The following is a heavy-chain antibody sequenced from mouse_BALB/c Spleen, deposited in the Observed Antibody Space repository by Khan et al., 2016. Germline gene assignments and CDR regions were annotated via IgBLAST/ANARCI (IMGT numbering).Heavy chain of an antibody. CDR1: AYTFTSYV. CDR3: ARYDYAMDY. CDR2: INPYNDGT. J-gene: IGHJ4*01. Sequence: VQLQQSGPELVKPGASVKMSCKASAYTFTSYVMHWVKQKPGQGLEWIGYINPYNDGTKYNAKFKGKATLTSDKSSSTAYMELSSLTSEDSAVYYCARYDYAMDYWGQGTSVTVSS. D-gene: IGHD2-14*01. V-gene: IGHV1S136*01.